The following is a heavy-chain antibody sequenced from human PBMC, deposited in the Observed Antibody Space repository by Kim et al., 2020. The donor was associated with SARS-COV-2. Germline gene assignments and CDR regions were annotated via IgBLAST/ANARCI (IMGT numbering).Heavy chain of an antibody. V-gene: IGHV3-30*04. CDR1: GFTFNSYA. CDR3: ARSTVGAIPSLDY. J-gene: IGHJ4*02. D-gene: IGHD1-26*01. Sequence: GGSLRLSCAASGFTFNSYAMHWVRQAPGKGLEWVAVISYDGSNKYYADSVKGRFTISRDNSKNTLYLQMNSLRAEDTAVYYCARSTVGAIPSLDYWGQGT. CDR2: ISYDGSNK.